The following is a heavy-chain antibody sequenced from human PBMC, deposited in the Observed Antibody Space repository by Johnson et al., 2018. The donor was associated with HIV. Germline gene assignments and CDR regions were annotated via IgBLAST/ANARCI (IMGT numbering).Heavy chain of an antibody. V-gene: IGHV3-66*01. D-gene: IGHD2-2*01. CDR2: IYSGGST. J-gene: IGHJ3*02. Sequence: VQLVESGGGVVQPGGSLRLSCAASGFTVNNKYMSWVRQPPGKGLEWVSVIYSGGSTYYADSVKGRFTISRDSSKNTLYLQMNSLRAEDTAVYYCAGNVVAPAAYAFDIWGQGTMVTVSS. CDR3: AGNVVAPAAYAFDI. CDR1: GFTVNNKY.